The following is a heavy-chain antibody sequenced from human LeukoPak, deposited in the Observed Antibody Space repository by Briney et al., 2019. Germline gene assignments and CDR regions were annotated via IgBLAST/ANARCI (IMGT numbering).Heavy chain of an antibody. CDR3: ARENDYGDYFHYDN. D-gene: IGHD4-17*01. V-gene: IGHV4-61*01. J-gene: IGHJ4*02. Sequence: SETLSLTCTVSGGSVSSGNYYWCWIRQPPGKGLEWIGYIHYSGSTNYSPSLKSRVTISVDTSKNQFSLKLRSVTAADTAVYYCARENDYGDYFHYDNWGQGTLVTVST. CDR1: GGSVSSGNYY. CDR2: IHYSGST.